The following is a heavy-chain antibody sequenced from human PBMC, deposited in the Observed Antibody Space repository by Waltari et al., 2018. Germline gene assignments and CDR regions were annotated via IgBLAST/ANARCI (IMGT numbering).Heavy chain of an antibody. CDR2: ISGSGGST. CDR1: GFTFSSYA. D-gene: IGHD3-22*01. Sequence: EVQLVESGGGLVQPGGSLRLSCAASGFTFSSYAMSWVRQAPGKGLEWVSAISGSGGSTYYADSLKGRFTISRDNSKNTLYLQMNSLRAEDTAVYYCAKPIPRNYYDSSGYYRNDAFDIWGQGTMVTVSS. CDR3: AKPIPRNYYDSSGYYRNDAFDI. V-gene: IGHV3-23*04. J-gene: IGHJ3*02.